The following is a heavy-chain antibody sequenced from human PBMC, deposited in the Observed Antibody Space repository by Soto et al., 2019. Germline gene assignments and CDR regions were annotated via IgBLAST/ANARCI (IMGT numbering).Heavy chain of an antibody. Sequence: SETLSLTCAVYGGSFSGYYWSWIRQPPGKGLEWIGEINHSGSTNYNPSLKSRVTISVDTSKNQFSLKLSSVTAADTAVYYCARSHYYDSSGYYYAPIFDYWGQGTLVTVSS. V-gene: IGHV4-34*09. CDR3: ARSHYYDSSGYYYAPIFDY. CDR1: GGSFSGYY. D-gene: IGHD3-22*01. CDR2: INHSGST. J-gene: IGHJ4*02.